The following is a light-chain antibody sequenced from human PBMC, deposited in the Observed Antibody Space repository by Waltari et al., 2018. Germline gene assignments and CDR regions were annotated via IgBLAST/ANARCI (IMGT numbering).Light chain of an antibody. Sequence: DIVLTQSPDSLAVSLGERATINCKSSQRVLYSSNNKNYLAWYQQKPGQPPKLLIYWASTRETGVPDRLSGSGSETDLTRTISCLQADDVAVYYCQEYYSPPPTFGGGTKVEIK. V-gene: IGKV4-1*01. CDR3: QEYYSPPPT. J-gene: IGKJ4*01. CDR2: WAS. CDR1: QRVLYSSNNKNY.